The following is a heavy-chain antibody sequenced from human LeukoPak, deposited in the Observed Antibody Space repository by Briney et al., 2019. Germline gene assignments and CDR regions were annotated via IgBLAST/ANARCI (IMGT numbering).Heavy chain of an antibody. CDR1: GFTFSSYG. CDR3: AKEAYYYDSSGYSYFDY. CDR2: ISGSGGST. J-gene: IGHJ4*02. V-gene: IGHV3-23*01. D-gene: IGHD3-22*01. Sequence: GGSLRLSCAASGFTFSSYGMSWVRQAPGKGLEWVSAISGSGGSTYYADSVKGRFTISRDNSKNTLYLQMNSLRAEDTAVYYCAKEAYYYDSSGYSYFDYWGQGTLVTVSS.